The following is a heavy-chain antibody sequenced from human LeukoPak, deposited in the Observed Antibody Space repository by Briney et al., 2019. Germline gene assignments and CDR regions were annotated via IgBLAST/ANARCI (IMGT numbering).Heavy chain of an antibody. CDR1: GFTFSSYG. J-gene: IGHJ3*02. D-gene: IGHD6-13*01. CDR2: ISYDGCNK. V-gene: IGHV3-30*18. CDR3: AKELPQYSSRWPRFYDAFDI. Sequence: PGGSLRLSCAASGFTFSSYGMHWVRQAPGKGLEWVAVISYDGCNKYYADSVKGRFTISRDNSKNTLYLQMNSLRAEDTAVYYCAKELPQYSSRWPRFYDAFDIWGQGTMVTVSS.